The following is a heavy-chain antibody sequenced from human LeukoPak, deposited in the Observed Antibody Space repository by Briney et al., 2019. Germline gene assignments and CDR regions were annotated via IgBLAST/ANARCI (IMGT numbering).Heavy chain of an antibody. CDR1: GGSISSSSYY. CDR3: ARHTFNYYDSSGGFDY. Sequence: PSETLSLTCTVSGGSISSSSYYWGWIRQPPGKGLERIGSIYYSGSTYYNPSLKSRVTISVDTSENQFSLKLSSVTAAVTAVYYCARHTFNYYDSSGGFDYWGQGTLVTVSS. J-gene: IGHJ4*02. CDR2: IYYSGST. V-gene: IGHV4-39*01. D-gene: IGHD3-22*01.